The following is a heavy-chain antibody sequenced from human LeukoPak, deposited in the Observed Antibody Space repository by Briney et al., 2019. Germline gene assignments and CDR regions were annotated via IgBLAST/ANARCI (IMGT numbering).Heavy chain of an antibody. CDR1: GGSFSGYY. CDR2: INHSGST. J-gene: IGHJ5*02. CDR3: ARGWGDYPSWFDP. Sequence: SETLSLTCAVYGGSFSGYYWSWIRQPPGKGLEWIGEINHSGSTNYNPSLKSRVTISVDTSKNQFSLKLSSVTAADTAVYYCARGWGDYPSWFDPWGQGTLVTVSS. V-gene: IGHV4-34*01. D-gene: IGHD4-17*01.